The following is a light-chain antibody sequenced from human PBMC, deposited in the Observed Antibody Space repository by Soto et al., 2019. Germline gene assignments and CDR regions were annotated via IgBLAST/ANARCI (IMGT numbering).Light chain of an antibody. CDR3: CSYAGNSEV. CDR1: RGDVVCYNL. CDR2: EVT. V-gene: IGLV2-23*02. J-gene: IGLJ1*01. Sequence: QSVPTQPAPLSWSPGQSLTIPCTATRGDVVCYNLVSWYQQQPGKAPKLMIYEVTERPSGVSNRFSCSKSDNTASLTISGLQPDDEADYYCCSYAGNSEVFGTGTKATVL.